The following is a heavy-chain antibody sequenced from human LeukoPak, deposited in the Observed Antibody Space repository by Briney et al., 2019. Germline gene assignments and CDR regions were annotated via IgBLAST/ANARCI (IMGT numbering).Heavy chain of an antibody. J-gene: IGHJ4*02. CDR1: GDSISSTGHY. CDR3: ARQIGGRLVRGFDF. Sequence: PSETLSLTCTVSGDSISSTGHYWGWIRQPPGKGLEWIGSVYFTGSSFYNPSLKSRVTISVDTSKNQFSLNMASVTAADTAAYYCARQIGGRLVRGFDFWGQGSLVTVSS. V-gene: IGHV4-39*01. CDR2: VYFTGSS. D-gene: IGHD6-19*01.